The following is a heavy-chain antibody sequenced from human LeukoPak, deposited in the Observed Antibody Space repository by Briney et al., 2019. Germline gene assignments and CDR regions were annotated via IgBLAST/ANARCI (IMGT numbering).Heavy chain of an antibody. V-gene: IGHV1-58*02. D-gene: IGHD5-18*01. J-gene: IGHJ3*02. CDR2: IAVGSGNT. CDR3: AAPGYSYAYGIDGFDI. Sequence: SVKVSCKASGFTFTRYTMQWVRQARGQRLEWIGWIAVGSGNTNYAQKFQERVTITRDMSTSTAYMELSSLRSEDTAVYYCAAPGYSYAYGIDGFDIWGQGTMVTVFS. CDR1: GFTFTRYT.